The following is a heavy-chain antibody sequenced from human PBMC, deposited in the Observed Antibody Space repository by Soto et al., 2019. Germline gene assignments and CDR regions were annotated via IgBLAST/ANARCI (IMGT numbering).Heavy chain of an antibody. CDR3: ARVLYYGSGSYSPYGMDV. CDR1: GVSFNNNG. CDR2: VSPPFRTS. D-gene: IGHD3-10*01. J-gene: IGHJ6*02. Sequence: QVQLVQSGAEVKKPGSSVKVSCKTSGVSFNNNGIGWVRQAPGHGLEWMGGVSPPFRTSNYARKFQGRISITADASTGTAQMELSSLTSEDTAQYYCARVLYYGSGSYSPYGMDVWGQGTTVTVSS. V-gene: IGHV1-69*01.